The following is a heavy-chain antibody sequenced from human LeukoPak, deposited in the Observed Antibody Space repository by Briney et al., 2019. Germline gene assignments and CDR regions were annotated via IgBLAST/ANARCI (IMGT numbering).Heavy chain of an antibody. CDR2: ISGSGGSP. D-gene: IGHD3-10*01. CDR3: ARGGPAAVRGPSDHAFDI. Sequence: GGSLRLSCAASGFPFSSYAMSWVRQAPGKGLEWVSAISGSGGSPYYADSVKGRFTIYRDNSKSTLYLQMNSLRAEDTAVYYCARGGPAAVRGPSDHAFDIWGQGTMVTVSS. V-gene: IGHV3-23*01. J-gene: IGHJ3*02. CDR1: GFPFSSYA.